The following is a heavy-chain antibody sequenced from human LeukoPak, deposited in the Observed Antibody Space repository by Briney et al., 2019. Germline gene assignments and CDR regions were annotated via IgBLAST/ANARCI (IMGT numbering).Heavy chain of an antibody. J-gene: IGHJ3*02. CDR2: IYHSGST. CDR1: GGSISSYY. Sequence: SETLSLTCTVSGGSISSYYWSWIRQPPGKGLEWIGYIYHSGSTYYNPSLKSRVTISVDRSKNQFSLKLSSVTAADTAVYYCARGSRGAFDIWGQGTMVTVSS. V-gene: IGHV4-59*12. CDR3: ARGSRGAFDI.